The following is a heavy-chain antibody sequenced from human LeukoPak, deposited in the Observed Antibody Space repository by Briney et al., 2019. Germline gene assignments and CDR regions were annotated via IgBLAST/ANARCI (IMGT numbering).Heavy chain of an antibody. CDR1: GFTLKSYL. CDR3: ARSNPNRNALDL. CDR2: IKKDGSEE. Sequence: GGSLRLSCAASGFTLKSYLMSWVRQAPGRGLEWVANIKKDGSEENYLDSVKGRFTVSRDNAKNSLYLQMNSLRGEDTAVYYCARSNPNRNALDLWGQGTMVTISS. J-gene: IGHJ3*01. V-gene: IGHV3-7*01. D-gene: IGHD1-14*01.